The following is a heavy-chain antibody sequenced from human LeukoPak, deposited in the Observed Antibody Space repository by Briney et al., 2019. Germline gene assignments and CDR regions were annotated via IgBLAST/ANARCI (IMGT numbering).Heavy chain of an antibody. V-gene: IGHV7-4-1*02. CDR3: AICLDGDPDLYYFDY. J-gene: IGHJ4*02. D-gene: IGHD4-17*01. CDR1: GYTFTSYA. CDR2: INTNTGNP. Sequence: GASVKVSCKASGYTFTSYAMNWVRQAPGQGLEWMGWINTNTGNPTYAQGFTGRFVFSLDTSVSTAYLQISSLKAEDTAVYYCAICLDGDPDLYYFDYWGQGTLVTVSS.